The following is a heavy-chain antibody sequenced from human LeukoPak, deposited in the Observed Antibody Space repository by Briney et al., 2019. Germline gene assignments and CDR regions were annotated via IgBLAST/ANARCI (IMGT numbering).Heavy chain of an antibody. CDR1: GFTFSSYA. V-gene: IGHV3-23*01. Sequence: GGSLRLSCAASGFTFSSYAMSWVRQAPGKGLEWDSGISGSGGSTYYADSVKGRFTIFRDNSKNTLYLQMNSLTTEDTAVYYCAREWSQYSSTWKGAFDIWGQGTMVTVSS. CDR3: AREWSQYSSTWKGAFDI. D-gene: IGHD6-13*01. CDR2: ISGSGGST. J-gene: IGHJ3*02.